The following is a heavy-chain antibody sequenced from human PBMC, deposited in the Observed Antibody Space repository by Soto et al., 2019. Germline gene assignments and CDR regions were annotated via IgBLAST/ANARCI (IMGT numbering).Heavy chain of an antibody. CDR1: GGSISTSRSY. CDR3: ARQPTPGDTDLWFDP. Sequence: QLQLLESGPGLVKASETLSLTCNVSGGSISTSRSYWAWIRQPPGKGLEWLANIFYSGSTYYNPSLASRVTVSVDTSKNEFSLKFRSVTAADTAVYYCARQPTPGDTDLWFDPWGQGTLVTVSS. D-gene: IGHD2-21*01. CDR2: IFYSGST. V-gene: IGHV4-39*01. J-gene: IGHJ5*02.